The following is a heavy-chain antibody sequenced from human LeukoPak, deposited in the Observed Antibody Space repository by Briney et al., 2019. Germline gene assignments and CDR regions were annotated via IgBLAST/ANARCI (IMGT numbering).Heavy chain of an antibody. CDR1: GYTFTGYY. V-gene: IGHV1-69*02. Sequence: SVKVSCKASGYTFTGYYMHWVRQAPGQGLEWMGRIIPILGIANYAQKFQGRVTITADKSTSTAYMELSSLRSEDTAVYYCARYSDGGSSDYFDYWGQGTLVTVSS. CDR2: IIPILGIA. J-gene: IGHJ4*02. CDR3: ARYSDGGSSDYFDY. D-gene: IGHD4-23*01.